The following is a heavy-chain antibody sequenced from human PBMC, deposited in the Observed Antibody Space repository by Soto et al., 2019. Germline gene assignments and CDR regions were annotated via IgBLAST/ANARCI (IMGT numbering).Heavy chain of an antibody. V-gene: IGHV4-4*07. CDR3: ARDPINGSIDY. Sequence: PSETLSLTXTVSVDSISSYYCTWIRQPAGKGLEWIGRIYSSGSTNYNPSLKSRVTMSVDTSKNQFSLKLSSVTAADTAVYYCARDPINGSIDYWGQGTLVTVSS. CDR1: VDSISSYY. D-gene: IGHD2-21*01. J-gene: IGHJ4*02. CDR2: IYSSGST.